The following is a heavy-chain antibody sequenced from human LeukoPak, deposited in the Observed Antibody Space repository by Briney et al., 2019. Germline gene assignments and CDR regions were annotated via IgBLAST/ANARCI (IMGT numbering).Heavy chain of an antibody. D-gene: IGHD3-10*01. Sequence: ASGKLSCNASGYTFTSYGISWVRQAPGQGLEWMGWISAYNGNTNSEQKLQVRVTMTTDTSTSTAYMELRSMRYDDAAVYYCARVPYYLNYYCAYMDVWGKGTTVTVSS. V-gene: IGHV1-18*01. J-gene: IGHJ6*03. CDR1: GYTFTSYG. CDR3: ARVPYYLNYYCAYMDV. CDR2: ISAYNGNT.